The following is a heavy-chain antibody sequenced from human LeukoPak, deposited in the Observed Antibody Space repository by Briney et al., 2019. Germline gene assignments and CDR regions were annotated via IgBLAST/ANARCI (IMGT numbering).Heavy chain of an antibody. J-gene: IGHJ4*02. CDR1: GFTFSSYA. CDR3: IKGGGSGWPFDY. Sequence: GGSLRLSCAASGFTFSSYAMSWVRQAPGKGLEWGSAISGSGGSTYYADSVKGRFTISRDNSKNTLYLQMNSLRPEDTAVYYCIKGGGSGWPFDYWGQGTLVTVSS. CDR2: ISGSGGST. D-gene: IGHD6-19*01. V-gene: IGHV3-23*01.